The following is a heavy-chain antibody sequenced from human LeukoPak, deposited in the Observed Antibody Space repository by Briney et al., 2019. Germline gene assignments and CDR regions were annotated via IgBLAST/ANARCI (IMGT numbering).Heavy chain of an antibody. V-gene: IGHV1-18*01. D-gene: IGHD3-10*01. Sequence: ASVTVSCKASGYTFTSYGINWVRQAPGQGLEWVGWISPYNGNTNSAQKLQGRVTITTDTSTTTAYMELRSLRCDDTAVYYCARTPRGLPSFNWFDPWGQGTLVTVSS. CDR2: ISPYNGNT. CDR3: ARTPRGLPSFNWFDP. J-gene: IGHJ5*02. CDR1: GYTFTSYG.